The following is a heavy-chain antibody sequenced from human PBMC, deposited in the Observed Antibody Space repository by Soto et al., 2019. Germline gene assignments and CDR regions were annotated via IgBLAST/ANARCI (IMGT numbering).Heavy chain of an antibody. CDR2: IRSKAYGGTT. D-gene: IGHD3-10*01. V-gene: IGHV3-49*04. CDR3: TRVRLLWFGELSPGPNQDY. Sequence: GGSLRLSCTASGFTFGDYAMSWVRQAPGKGLGWVGFIRSKAYGGTTEYAASVKGRFTISRDDSKSIAHLQMNSLKTEDTAVYYCTRVRLLWFGELSPGPNQDYWGQGTLVTVSS. J-gene: IGHJ4*02. CDR1: GFTFGDYA.